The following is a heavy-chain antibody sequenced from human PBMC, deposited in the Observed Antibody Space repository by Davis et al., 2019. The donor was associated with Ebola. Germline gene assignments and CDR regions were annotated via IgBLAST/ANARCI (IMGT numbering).Heavy chain of an antibody. V-gene: IGHV1-18*04. CDR3: ARAQFPTTSDH. J-gene: IGHJ4*02. CDR2: INPHNGNT. Sequence: ASVKVSCKASGYTFPNYGITWVRQAPGQGLEWMGWINPHNGNTNYAQNVQGRVTMTTDTSTSTAYMEVGSLKSDDTAVYYCARAQFPTTSDHWGQGTLVTVSS. D-gene: IGHD1-1*01. CDR1: GYTFPNYG.